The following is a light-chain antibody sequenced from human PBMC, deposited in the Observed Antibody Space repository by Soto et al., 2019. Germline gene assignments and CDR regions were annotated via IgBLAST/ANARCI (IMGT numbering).Light chain of an antibody. V-gene: IGKV1-5*03. Sequence: DIHMTQSPSTLSASVGDRVTITCRASQSISSWLAWYQQKPGKAPKLLIYKASSLESGVPSRFSGSGSGTEFTLTISSLQPDDFATYYCQQYNSYPGFGQGTKVDIK. CDR3: QQYNSYPG. CDR2: KAS. CDR1: QSISSW. J-gene: IGKJ1*01.